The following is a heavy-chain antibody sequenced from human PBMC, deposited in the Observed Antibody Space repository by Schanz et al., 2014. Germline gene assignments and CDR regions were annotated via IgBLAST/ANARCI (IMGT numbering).Heavy chain of an antibody. CDR1: GFTFSTYA. D-gene: IGHD2-15*01. J-gene: IGHJ6*02. V-gene: IGHV3-33*03. Sequence: VQLVESGGGLVQPGRSLRLSCAASGFTFSTYAMSWVRQAPGKGLEWVAVIWSDGSTKYYADSVKGRFTISRDNSKNTLYLQMNSLRADDTAVFYCAKGMGYCSGGTCYDYYYYGLDVWGQGTTVTVSS. CDR3: AKGMGYCSGGTCYDYYYYGLDV. CDR2: IWSDGSTK.